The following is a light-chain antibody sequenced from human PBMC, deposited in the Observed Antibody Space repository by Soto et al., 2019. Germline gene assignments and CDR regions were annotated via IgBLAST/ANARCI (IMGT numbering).Light chain of an antibody. J-gene: IGKJ5*01. CDR3: QQYNSWPPIT. V-gene: IGKV3-15*01. CDR2: DAS. CDR1: QSVSRTY. Sequence: EIVLTQSPGTLSLSPGERATLSCRASQSVSRTYLAWYQQKPVQAPRLLISDASTRATGIPARFSGSGSGTEFTLTISSLQSEDFAVYYCQQYNSWPPITFGQGTRLEI.